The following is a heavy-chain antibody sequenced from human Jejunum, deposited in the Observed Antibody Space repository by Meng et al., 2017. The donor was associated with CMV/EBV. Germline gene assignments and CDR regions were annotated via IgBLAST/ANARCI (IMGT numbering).Heavy chain of an antibody. CDR3: VIVRNYNYDSSGHFLDY. CDR1: FSSYS. Sequence: FSSYSMTWVRQAPGKGLDWVSSISSTGTNTYYADSVKGRFTISRDNAKNSLYLQMNSLRVEDTAVYYCVIVRNYNYDSSGHFLDYWGQGTLVTVSS. D-gene: IGHD3-22*01. V-gene: IGHV3-21*01. J-gene: IGHJ4*02. CDR2: ISSTGTNT.